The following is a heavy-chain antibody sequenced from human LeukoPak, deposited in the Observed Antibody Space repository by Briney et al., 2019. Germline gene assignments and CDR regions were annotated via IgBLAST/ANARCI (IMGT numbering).Heavy chain of an antibody. CDR3: AKIGDIVAVPAAMLDAFDI. V-gene: IGHV3-30*02. Sequence: GGSLRLSCAASGFTFSSYGMHWVRQAPGKGLEWVAFIRYDGSNKYYADSVKGRFTISRDNSKNTLYLQMNSLRAEDTAVYYCAKIGDIVAVPAAMLDAFDIWGQGTMVTVSS. J-gene: IGHJ3*02. D-gene: IGHD2-2*01. CDR1: GFTFSSYG. CDR2: IRYDGSNK.